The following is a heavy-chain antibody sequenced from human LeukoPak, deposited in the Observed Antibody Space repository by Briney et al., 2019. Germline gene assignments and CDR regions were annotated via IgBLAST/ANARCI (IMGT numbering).Heavy chain of an antibody. CDR2: ISAYNGNT. CDR3: ARHFSSGWPLEALDV. Sequence: ASVKVSCKASGYTFTSYGISWVRQAPGQGLEWMGWISAYNGNTNYAQKFQGRVTMTTDTSTNTAYMELRSLRFDDTAVYYCARHFSSGWPLEALDVWGQGTLVTVSS. D-gene: IGHD6-19*01. V-gene: IGHV1-18*01. CDR1: GYTFTSYG. J-gene: IGHJ3*01.